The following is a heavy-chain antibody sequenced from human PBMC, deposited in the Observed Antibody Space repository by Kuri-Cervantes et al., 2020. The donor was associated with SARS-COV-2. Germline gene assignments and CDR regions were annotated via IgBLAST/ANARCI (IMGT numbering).Heavy chain of an antibody. Sequence: GESLKISCAASGFTFDDYGMSWVRQAPGKGLEWVSGINWNGGSTDYADSVKGQYTISRDNAKNSLYLQMNSLRAEDTALYYCASDNSCSYFREGGGFDYWGQGTLVTVSS. CDR2: INWNGGST. CDR3: ASDNSCSYFREGGGFDY. CDR1: GFTFDDYG. V-gene: IGHV3-20*04. D-gene: IGHD1-26*01. J-gene: IGHJ4*02.